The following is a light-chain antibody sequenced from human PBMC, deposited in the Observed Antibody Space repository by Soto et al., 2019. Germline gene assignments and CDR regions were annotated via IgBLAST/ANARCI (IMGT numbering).Light chain of an antibody. CDR3: QSYDSSLSGYV. CDR1: SSNIGAGYD. Sequence: QSVLTQPPSVSGAPGQRVTISCTGSSSNIGAGYDVHWYQQLPGTAPKLLISGNSNRPSGVPDRFYGSKSGTSASLAITGLQAEEEADYYCQSYDSSLSGYVFGTGTKLTVL. V-gene: IGLV1-40*01. CDR2: GNS. J-gene: IGLJ1*01.